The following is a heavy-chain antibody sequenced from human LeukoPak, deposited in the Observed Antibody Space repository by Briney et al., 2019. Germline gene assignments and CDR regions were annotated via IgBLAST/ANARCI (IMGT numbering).Heavy chain of an antibody. Sequence: SETLSLTCTVSGVSISSSSYYWGWIRQPPGKGLEWTGSIYSSGSTYYNPSLKSRVTISVDTSKNQFTLKLSSVTAADTAVYYCAKEGTYTYGASDFDYWGQGTLVTASS. V-gene: IGHV4-39*06. CDR3: AKEGTYTYGASDFDY. CDR2: IYSSGST. CDR1: GVSISSSSYY. D-gene: IGHD4/OR15-4a*01. J-gene: IGHJ4*02.